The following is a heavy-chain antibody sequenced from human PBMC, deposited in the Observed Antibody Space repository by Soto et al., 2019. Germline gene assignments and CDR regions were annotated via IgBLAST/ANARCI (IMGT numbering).Heavy chain of an antibody. CDR1: GGSFSGYY. CDR2: INHSGST. Sequence: SETLSLTCAVYGGSFSGYYWSWIRQPPGKGLEWIGEINHSGSTNYNPSLKSRVTISVDTSKNQFSLKLSSVTAADTAVYYCARGRELNGPYYFDYWGQGTLVTVSS. CDR3: ARGRELNGPYYFDY. V-gene: IGHV4-34*01. D-gene: IGHD1-26*01. J-gene: IGHJ4*02.